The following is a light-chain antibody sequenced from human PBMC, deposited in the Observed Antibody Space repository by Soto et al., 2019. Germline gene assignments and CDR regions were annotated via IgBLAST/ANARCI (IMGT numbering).Light chain of an antibody. CDR1: QSISSW. V-gene: IGKV1-5*03. J-gene: IGKJ1*01. CDR2: KAS. Sequence: DIQMTQSPSTLSASVGDRVTITCRASQSISSWLAWYQQKPGKAPKLLIYKASSLESGVPSRFSGSGSGTEFTLTISSLQPADFATYSCQQYNSYSFTWTFGQGTKVEIK. CDR3: QQYNSYSFTWT.